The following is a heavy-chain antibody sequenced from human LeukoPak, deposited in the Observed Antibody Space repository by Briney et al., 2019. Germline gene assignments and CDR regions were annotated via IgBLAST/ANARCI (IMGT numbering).Heavy chain of an antibody. CDR1: GFSLSSSGMR. V-gene: IGHV2-70*04. D-gene: IGHD3-22*01. CDR2: IDWDGEK. J-gene: IGHJ4*02. CDR3: ALSGGCYDSSGYAIGY. Sequence: SGPTLVNPTQTLTLTCTFSGFSLSSSGMRLSWIRQPPGKALEWLARIDWDGEKFYSTSLKTRLTISKDTSKNQVVLRMTNMDPVDTATYYCALSGGCYDSSGYAIGYWGQGTLVAVSS.